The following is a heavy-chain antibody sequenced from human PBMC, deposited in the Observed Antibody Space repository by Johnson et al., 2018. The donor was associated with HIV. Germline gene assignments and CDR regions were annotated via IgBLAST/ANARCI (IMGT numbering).Heavy chain of an antibody. V-gene: IGHV3-30*02. D-gene: IGHD2-8*02. CDR3: AKDVCNYWPNAFDV. CDR2: IRYDGSNK. CDR1: GFAFNAYG. J-gene: IGHJ3*01. Sequence: QVQLVESGGGVVQPGGSLTLYCAASGFAFNAYGMHWVRQAPGKGLQWVTFIRYDGSNKYYADSVNGRFTISRDNSKNTRYLQMNSLRAEDTAVYYCAKDVCNYWPNAFDVWGQGTMLTVSS.